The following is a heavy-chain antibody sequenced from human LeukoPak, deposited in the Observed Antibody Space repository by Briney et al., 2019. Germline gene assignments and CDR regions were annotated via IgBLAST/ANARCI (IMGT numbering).Heavy chain of an antibody. CDR1: GGPISSYY. CDR3: ARAGYSYGPQGLSFDY. J-gene: IGHJ4*02. D-gene: IGHD5-18*01. Sequence: KTSETLSLTCTVSGGPISSYYWSWIRQPPGKGLEWIGYIYYSGSTNYNPSLKSRVTISVDTSKNQFSLKLSSVTAADTAVYYCARAGYSYGPQGLSFDYWGQGTLVTVSS. V-gene: IGHV4-59*01. CDR2: IYYSGST.